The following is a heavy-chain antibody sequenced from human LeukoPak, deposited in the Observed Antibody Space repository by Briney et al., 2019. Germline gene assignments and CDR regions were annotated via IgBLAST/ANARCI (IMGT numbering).Heavy chain of an antibody. D-gene: IGHD4-17*01. CDR2: IYHSGST. CDR3: ARVTTVTFYGMDV. CDR1: GGSISNSNW. Sequence: MTSETLSLTCAVSGGSISNSNWWSWVRQPPGKGLEWIGKIYHSGSTTYNPSLKSRVTISVDKSKNQFSLNLNSVTAADTAVYYCARVTTVTFYGMDVWGQGTTVTVSS. V-gene: IGHV4-4*02. J-gene: IGHJ6*02.